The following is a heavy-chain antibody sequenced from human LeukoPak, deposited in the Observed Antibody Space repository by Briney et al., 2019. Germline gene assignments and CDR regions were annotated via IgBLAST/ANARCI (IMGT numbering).Heavy chain of an antibody. J-gene: IGHJ3*02. CDR1: GDSISSYY. D-gene: IGHD4-17*01. CDR2: IYYSGST. Sequence: SETLSLTCTVSGDSISSYYWSWIRQPPGKGLEWIGYIYYSGSTYYNPSLKSRVTISVDTSKNQFSLRLSSVTAADTAAYFCARASYGDDAFEIWGQGTMVNVSS. CDR3: ARASYGDDAFEI. V-gene: IGHV4-59*12.